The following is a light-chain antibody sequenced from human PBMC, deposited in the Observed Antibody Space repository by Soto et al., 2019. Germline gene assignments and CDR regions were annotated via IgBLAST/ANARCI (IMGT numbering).Light chain of an antibody. Sequence: QSALTQPPSASGSPGQSVTISCTGTSSDVGGYNYVSWYQQYPGKAPKLMIYEVSKRPSGDPDRFSGSQSGNTASLTVSGLQPEDEADYYCCSAVGRHYVFGTGTKVTVL. CDR3: CSAVGRHYV. CDR2: EVS. V-gene: IGLV2-8*01. J-gene: IGLJ6*01. CDR1: SSDVGGYNY.